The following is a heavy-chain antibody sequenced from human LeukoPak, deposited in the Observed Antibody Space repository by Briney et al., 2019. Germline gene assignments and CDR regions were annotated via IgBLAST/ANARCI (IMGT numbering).Heavy chain of an antibody. J-gene: IGHJ5*02. CDR1: GGTFSSYA. D-gene: IGHD3-10*01. CDR3: ARAYYYGSGDLNWFDP. Sequence: SVKVSCKASGGTFSSYAISWVRQAPGQGLEWMGRIIPILGIANYAQKFQGRVTITADKSTSTAYMELSSLRSEDTAVYYCARAYYYGSGDLNWFDPWGQGTLVAVSS. V-gene: IGHV1-69*04. CDR2: IIPILGIA.